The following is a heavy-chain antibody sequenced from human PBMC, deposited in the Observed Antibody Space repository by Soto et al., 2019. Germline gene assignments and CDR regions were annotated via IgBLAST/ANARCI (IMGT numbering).Heavy chain of an antibody. CDR2: INVYNGDI. CDR3: ARDTLGGPLVGTIHCDS. CDR1: GYTFIHYG. J-gene: IGHJ4*02. Sequence: QVQLVQSGGEVKKPGASVKVSCKASGYTFIHYGITWVRQAPGQGPEWMGWINVYNGDINYSQKFQGRLTLTSDTSASTAYLELRSLRSEDTALYCCARDTLGGPLVGTIHCDSWGQGTLVTVSS. V-gene: IGHV1-18*04. D-gene: IGHD5-12*01.